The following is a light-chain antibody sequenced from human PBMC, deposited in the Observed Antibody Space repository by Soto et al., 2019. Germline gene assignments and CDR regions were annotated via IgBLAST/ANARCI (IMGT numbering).Light chain of an antibody. Sequence: EIVMTQSPATLSVSPGERATPSCRASQSLSSDLAWYQQKPGQTPRLLIYGAYTRATGISARFMGSGSGTEFTLTIRSLQSEDFALYYCQHYSNWPWTFGQGTKVDIK. CDR1: QSLSSD. V-gene: IGKV3-15*01. J-gene: IGKJ1*01. CDR3: QHYSNWPWT. CDR2: GAY.